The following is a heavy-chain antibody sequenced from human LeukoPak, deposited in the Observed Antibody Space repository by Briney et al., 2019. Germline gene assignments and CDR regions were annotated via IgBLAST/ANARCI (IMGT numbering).Heavy chain of an antibody. J-gene: IGHJ4*02. D-gene: IGHD6-19*01. CDR1: GGSFSGYY. V-gene: IGHV4-34*01. Sequence: PSETLSLTCAVYGGSFSGYYWSWIRQPTGKGLEWIGEINHSGGTNYNPSLKSRVTISVDTSKNQFSLKLSSVTAADTAVYYCATTDLYSSGWLPEPFDYWGQGTLVTVSS. CDR2: INHSGGT. CDR3: ATTDLYSSGWLPEPFDY.